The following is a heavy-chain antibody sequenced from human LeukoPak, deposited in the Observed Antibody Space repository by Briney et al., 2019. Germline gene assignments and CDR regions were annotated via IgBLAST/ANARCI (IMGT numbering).Heavy chain of an antibody. J-gene: IGHJ3*02. Sequence: GRSLRLSCAASGFTLSTYGMYWVRQAPGKGLEWVAVIWNDGSNKHYADSVKGRFTISRDNSKNTLDLQMNSLRAEDTAVYYCVRILSSSSASNDAFDTWGQGTMVTVSS. V-gene: IGHV3-33*01. CDR3: VRILSSSSASNDAFDT. CDR2: IWNDGSNK. D-gene: IGHD6-6*01. CDR1: GFTLSTYG.